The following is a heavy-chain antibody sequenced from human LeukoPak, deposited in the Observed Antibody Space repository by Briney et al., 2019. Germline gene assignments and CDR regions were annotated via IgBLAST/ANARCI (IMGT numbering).Heavy chain of an antibody. CDR3: ARYRDGDRDISLDI. V-gene: IGHV4-59*08. CDR2: INNRGTT. Sequence: SETLPLTCTVSGDSITSDYWSWIRQPPGKGLEWIGFINNRGTTSYNPSLTSRVTISRDMSKNQFALKLSSVSAADTAVYYCARYRDGDRDISLDIWGKGTLVTVSS. J-gene: IGHJ4*02. D-gene: IGHD4-17*01. CDR1: GDSITSDY.